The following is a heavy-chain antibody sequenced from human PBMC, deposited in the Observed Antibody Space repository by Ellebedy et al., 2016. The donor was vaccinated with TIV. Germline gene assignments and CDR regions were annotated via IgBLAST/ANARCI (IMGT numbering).Heavy chain of an antibody. D-gene: IGHD3-16*01. CDR1: GFTFRGYG. J-gene: IGHJ3*02. CDR3: AKDQVGGDGRWVFDI. Sequence: GESLKISCVASGFTFRGYGMSWVRQAPGKGLEWVSGIYRGGGTTYYTDSVKGRFTISRDNPRNTLYLQMNSLRAEDTAIYYCAKDQVGGDGRWVFDIWGQGTMVTVSS. CDR2: IYRGGGTT. V-gene: IGHV3-23*01.